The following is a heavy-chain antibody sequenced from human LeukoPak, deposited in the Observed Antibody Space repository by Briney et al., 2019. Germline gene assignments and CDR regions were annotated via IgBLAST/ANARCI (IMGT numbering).Heavy chain of an antibody. D-gene: IGHD3-16*02. CDR1: GFPFSSYP. J-gene: IGHJ4*02. CDR2: ISSSAGNT. CDR3: AKNRGFRGVIVVPPLDF. Sequence: PGGSLRLSCAASGFPFSSYPMSWVRQAPGKGLEWVSSISSSAGNTYYADSVKGRFTISRDYSKNTLYLQKNSLRAEDTAIYYCAKNRGFRGVIVVPPLDFWGQGTLVTVSS. V-gene: IGHV3-23*01.